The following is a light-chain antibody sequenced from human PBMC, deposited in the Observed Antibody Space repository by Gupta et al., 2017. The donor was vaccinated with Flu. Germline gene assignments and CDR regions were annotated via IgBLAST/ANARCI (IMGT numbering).Light chain of an antibody. Sequence: SPSTLSASVGDRITITCRASQSMSSWLAWYQQKPGKAPKLLIHEASTLESGVPSRFSGSGSGTEFTLTMSSLQPDDFATYYCQQYHYYWTFGQGTKVEIK. V-gene: IGKV1-5*03. CDR1: QSMSSW. CDR3: QQYHYYWT. CDR2: EAS. J-gene: IGKJ1*01.